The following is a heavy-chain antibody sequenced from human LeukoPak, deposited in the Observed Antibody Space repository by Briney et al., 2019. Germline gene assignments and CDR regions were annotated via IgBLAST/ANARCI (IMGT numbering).Heavy chain of an antibody. V-gene: IGHV4-31*03. CDR3: ARGGYSGSDWTT. D-gene: IGHD5-12*01. J-gene: IGHJ5*02. Sequence: PSQTLSLTCTVSGGSISSGGYYWSWIRQHPGKGLEWIGNIYHSGTTYYNPSLKSRVTISVDTSKSQFSLKVSSVTAADTAVYYCARGGYSGSDWTTWGQGTLVTVSS. CDR2: IYHSGTT. CDR1: GGSISSGGYY.